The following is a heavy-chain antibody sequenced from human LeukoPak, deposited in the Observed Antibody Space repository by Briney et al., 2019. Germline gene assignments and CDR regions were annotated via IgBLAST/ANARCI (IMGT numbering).Heavy chain of an antibody. V-gene: IGHV3-23*01. CDR3: ARDATPPGLIFDS. CDR2: ITDDEDT. J-gene: IGHJ4*02. D-gene: IGHD1-14*01. CDR1: GFPFRSYA. Sequence: GGSLRLSCVASGFPFRSYAMTWVRQTPGKGLESVSVITDDEDTYYADSVKGRFTISRDNSQNTVFLQMNSLRVEDTAVYYCARDATPPGLIFDSWGQGTLVTVSS.